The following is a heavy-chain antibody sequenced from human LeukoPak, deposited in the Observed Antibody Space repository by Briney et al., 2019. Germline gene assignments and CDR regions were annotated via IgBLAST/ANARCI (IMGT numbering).Heavy chain of an antibody. CDR3: TRRVDRSRYFDY. CDR2: IRSKANSYAT. Sequence: GGSLRLSCAASGFTFSGSAMHWVRQASGKGLEWVGRIRSKANSYATAYAASVKGRFTISRDDSKNTAYLQMNSLKTEDTAVYYCTRRVDRSRYFDYWGQGTLVTVSS. CDR1: GFTFSGSA. J-gene: IGHJ4*02. D-gene: IGHD3-22*01. V-gene: IGHV3-73*01.